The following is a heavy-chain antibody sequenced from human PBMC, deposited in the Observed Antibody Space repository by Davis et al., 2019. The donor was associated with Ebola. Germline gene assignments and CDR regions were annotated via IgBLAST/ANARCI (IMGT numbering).Heavy chain of an antibody. CDR2: INHSGST. CDR1: GGSFSGYY. J-gene: IGHJ4*02. D-gene: IGHD5-18*01. CDR3: AKEGELWPTYYFDY. V-gene: IGHV4-34*01. Sequence: SQTLSLTCAVYGGSFSGYYWSWIRQPPGKGLEWIGEINHSGSTNYNPSLKSRVTISVDTSKNQFSLKLSSVTAEDTAVYYCAKEGELWPTYYFDYWGQGTLVTVSS.